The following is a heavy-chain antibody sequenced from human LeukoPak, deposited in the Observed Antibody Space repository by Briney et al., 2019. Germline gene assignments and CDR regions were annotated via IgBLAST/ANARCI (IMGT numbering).Heavy chain of an antibody. V-gene: IGHV1-2*02. D-gene: IGHD3-10*01. Sequence: GASVKVSCQPSGYTFTGHYIHWLRQAPGQGLEWMGWINPNSGGTMFAQKFQGRVAMTRDTSIRTGFMELSGLTSDDTAVYYCARDMGPEARYYFDYWGRGTLVTVSS. CDR3: ARDMGPEARYYFDY. CDR2: INPNSGGT. J-gene: IGHJ4*02. CDR1: GYTFTGHY.